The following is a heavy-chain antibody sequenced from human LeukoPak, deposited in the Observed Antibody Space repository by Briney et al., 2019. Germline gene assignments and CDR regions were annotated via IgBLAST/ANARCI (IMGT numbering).Heavy chain of an antibody. CDR3: AKDGNWARFED. D-gene: IGHD7-27*01. CDR2: ITSRSTT. J-gene: IGHJ4*02. CDR1: GFIFSHYG. Sequence: GGSLRLSCAASGFIFSHYGMNWVRQAPGKGLEWVSGITSRSTTYYADSVKGRFTISRDSSKNMVWLQINSPTAEDTATYYCAKDGNWARFEDWGQGTLVTVSS. V-gene: IGHV3-23*01.